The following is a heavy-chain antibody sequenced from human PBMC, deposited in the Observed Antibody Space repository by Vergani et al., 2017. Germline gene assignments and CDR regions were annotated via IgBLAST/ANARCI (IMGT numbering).Heavy chain of an antibody. V-gene: IGHV3-9*01. Sequence: EVDLVESGGGLAQPGGSLRLSCEASGITFWKFGMHWVRQGPGKGLEWVSGISWNSGAVDYADSVRGRFTISRDNAKNSLFLEMNSLRFEDTAVYYCARDPRGYGGDPEDYYY. CDR3: ARDPRGYGGDPEDYYY. CDR1: GITFWKFG. CDR2: ISWNSGAV. J-gene: IGHJ6*01. D-gene: IGHD2-21*02.